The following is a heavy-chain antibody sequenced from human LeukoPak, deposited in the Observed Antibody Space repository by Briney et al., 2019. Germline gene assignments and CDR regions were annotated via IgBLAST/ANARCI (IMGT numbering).Heavy chain of an antibody. V-gene: IGHV3-30*07. J-gene: IGHJ3*02. Sequence: PGGSLRLSCVASGFIFSNYIMHWVRQAPGKGLEWVTVITYDESKKYYADSVKGRFTISRDNSKNTMFLQMNSLRLDDTAVYYCAREGGHCGGDCGGFDIWGQGAMVTVSS. CDR2: ITYDESKK. CDR1: GFIFSNYI. D-gene: IGHD2-21*01. CDR3: AREGGHCGGDCGGFDI.